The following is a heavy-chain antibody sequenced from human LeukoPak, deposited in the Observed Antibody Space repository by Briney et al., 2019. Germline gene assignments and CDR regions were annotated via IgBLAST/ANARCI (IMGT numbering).Heavy chain of an antibody. CDR2: VSDGGRT. D-gene: IGHD1-14*01. V-gene: IGHV4-59*01. J-gene: IGHJ4*02. CDR1: GGSITSYY. CDR3: ARASTTFDD. Sequence: SETLSLTCSVSGGSITSYYWSWIRQPPGKGLEWIGHVSDGGRTNYSPSLRSRVSIFVDTSKNQFSLKLNSVTAADTAVYFCARASTTFDDWGQGTLVTVSS.